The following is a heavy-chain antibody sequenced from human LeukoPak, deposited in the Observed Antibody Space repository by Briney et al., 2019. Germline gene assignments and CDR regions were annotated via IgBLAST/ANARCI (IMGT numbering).Heavy chain of an antibody. Sequence: SGTLSLTCAVSGGSISSSNWWSWVRQPPGKGLEWIGEIYHSGSTNYNPSLKSRVTISVDKSKNQFSLKLSSVTAADTAVYYCARAGYGDYYGEYFQHWGQGTLVTASS. V-gene: IGHV4-4*02. J-gene: IGHJ1*01. CDR1: GGSISSSNW. CDR2: IYHSGST. CDR3: ARAGYGDYYGEYFQH. D-gene: IGHD4-17*01.